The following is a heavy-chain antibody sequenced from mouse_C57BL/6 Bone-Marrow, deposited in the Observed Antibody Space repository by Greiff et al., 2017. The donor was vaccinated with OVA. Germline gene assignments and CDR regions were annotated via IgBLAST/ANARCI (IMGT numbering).Heavy chain of an antibody. CDR3: ASYDYDGSYWYFDV. V-gene: IGHV1-69*01. D-gene: IGHD2-4*01. CDR2: IDPSDSYT. J-gene: IGHJ1*03. Sequence: QVQLKQSGAELVMPGASVKLSCKASGYTFTSYWMHWVKQRPGQGLEWIGEIDPSDSYTNYNQKFKGKSTLTVDKSSSTAYMQLSSLTSEDSAVYYCASYDYDGSYWYFDVWGTGTTVTVSS. CDR1: GYTFTSYW.